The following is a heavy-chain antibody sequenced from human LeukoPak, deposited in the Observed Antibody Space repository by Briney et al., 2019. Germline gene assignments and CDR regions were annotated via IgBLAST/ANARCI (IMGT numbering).Heavy chain of an antibody. J-gene: IGHJ6*04. V-gene: IGHV3-30*03. CDR3: ARLSYSSSWYGFGYYYYGMDV. D-gene: IGHD6-13*01. CDR1: GFTFSSYG. CDR2: ISYDGSNK. Sequence: PGGSLRLSCAASGFTFSSYGMHWVRQAPGKGLEWVAVISYDGSNKYYADSVKGRFTISRDNSKNTLYLQMNSLRAEDTAVYYCARLSYSSSWYGFGYYYYGMDVWGKGTTVTVSS.